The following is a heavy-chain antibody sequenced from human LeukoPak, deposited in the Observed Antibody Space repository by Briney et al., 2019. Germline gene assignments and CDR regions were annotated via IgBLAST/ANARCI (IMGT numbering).Heavy chain of an antibody. D-gene: IGHD2-8*01. CDR1: GGSINSGGYY. J-gene: IGHJ5*02. V-gene: IGHV4-31*03. Sequence: SETLSLTCTVSGGSINSGGYYWSWIRQHPGKGLEWIGYIYYTGSTYYNPSLKSRVTISVDTSKNQFSLKLSSVTAADTAVYYCAREGNCTNGVCFDPWGQGTLVTVSS. CDR3: AREGNCTNGVCFDP. CDR2: IYYTGST.